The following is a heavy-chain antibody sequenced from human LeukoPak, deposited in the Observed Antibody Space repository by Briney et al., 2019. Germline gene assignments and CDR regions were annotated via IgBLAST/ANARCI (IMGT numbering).Heavy chain of an antibody. CDR3: AREGAAAGYGYYYYYMDV. CDR2: IYYSGST. D-gene: IGHD6-13*01. J-gene: IGHJ6*03. CDR1: GGSISSSSYY. V-gene: IGHV4-39*07. Sequence: SETLSLTCTVSGGSISSSSYYWSWIRQPPGKGLEWIGSIYYSGSTYYNPSLKSRVTIPVDTSKNQFSLKLSSVTAADTAVYYCAREGAAAGYGYYYYYMDVWGKGTTVTISS.